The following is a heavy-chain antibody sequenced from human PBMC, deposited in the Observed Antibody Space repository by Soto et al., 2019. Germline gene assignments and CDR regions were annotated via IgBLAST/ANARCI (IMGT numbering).Heavy chain of an antibody. CDR2: INPNSGGT. J-gene: IGHJ6*02. Sequence: QVQLVQSGAEVKKPGASVKVSCKASGYTFTGYYMHWVRQAPGQGLEWMGWINPNSGGTNDAQKFQGWVTMTRDTSISTAYVELSRLRSDDTAVYYCARGIAAAAARGLAVWGHGTTVTVSS. V-gene: IGHV1-2*04. CDR1: GYTFTGYY. CDR3: ARGIAAAAARGLAV. D-gene: IGHD6-13*01.